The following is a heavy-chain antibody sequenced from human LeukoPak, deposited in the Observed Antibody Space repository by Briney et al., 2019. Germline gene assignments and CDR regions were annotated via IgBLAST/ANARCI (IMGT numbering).Heavy chain of an antibody. J-gene: IGHJ4*02. V-gene: IGHV3-7*01. CDR3: ARLSEMFRGPQVIYYFDF. CDR1: GFTFSSYS. CDR2: IKQDGTEK. Sequence: GGSLRLSCAASGFTFSSYSMSWVRQAPGKGLEWVANIKQDGTEKYYVDSVKGRFTISRDYARKPLYLQLNSLRAEDTAVYYCARLSEMFRGPQVIYYFDFWGQGTLVTVSS. D-gene: IGHD3-10*01.